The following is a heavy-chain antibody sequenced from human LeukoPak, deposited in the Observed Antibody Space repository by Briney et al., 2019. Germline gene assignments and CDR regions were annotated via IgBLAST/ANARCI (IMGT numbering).Heavy chain of an antibody. J-gene: IGHJ4*02. Sequence: GGSLRLSCAASGFTFSSYGMHWVRQAPGKGLEWVAVISYDGSNKYYADSVKGRFTISRDNAKNSLYLQMNSLRAEDTAVYYCARETATYYYDSSGYPLDYWGQGTLVTVSS. V-gene: IGHV3-30*03. CDR3: ARETATYYYDSSGYPLDY. D-gene: IGHD3-22*01. CDR2: ISYDGSNK. CDR1: GFTFSSYG.